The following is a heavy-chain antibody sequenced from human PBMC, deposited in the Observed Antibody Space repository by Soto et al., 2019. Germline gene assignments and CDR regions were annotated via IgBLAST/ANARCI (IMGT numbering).Heavy chain of an antibody. CDR1: GGSISSSSYY. CDR3: ARLMYGSGSYYYNYYYYGMDV. J-gene: IGHJ6*02. V-gene: IGHV4-39*07. CDR2: INHSGST. D-gene: IGHD3-10*01. Sequence: PSETLSLTCTVSGGSISSSSYYWGWIRQPPGTGLEWIGEINHSGSTTYNPSLKSRVTISVDTSKNQFSLKLTSVTAADTAVYYCARLMYGSGSYYYNYYYYGMDVWGQGTTVT.